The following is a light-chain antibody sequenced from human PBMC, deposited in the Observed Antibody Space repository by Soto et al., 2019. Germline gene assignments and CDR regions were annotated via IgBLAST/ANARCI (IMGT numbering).Light chain of an antibody. CDR3: QQYSTSPPEYT. V-gene: IGKV3-20*01. Sequence: EIVLTQSPGTLSLSPGERATLSCKTSQTVSSTYLAWYQQKPGQAPRLLIYGASSRATGVQDRFSGSGSGKDFTLTISRLEPEDFAVYYCQQYSTSPPEYTFGQGTKLEIK. CDR2: GAS. CDR1: QTVSSTY. J-gene: IGKJ2*01.